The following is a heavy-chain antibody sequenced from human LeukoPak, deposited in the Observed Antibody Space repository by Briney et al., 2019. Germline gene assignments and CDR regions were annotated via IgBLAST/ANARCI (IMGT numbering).Heavy chain of an antibody. CDR3: ARRGIQLFYPDY. CDR1: GFTFNTYA. Sequence: SGGSLRLSCTASGFTFNTYAIHWVRQAPGKGLQWVAVISYGTTKHYSDSAKGRFTISRDNSKSMLYLQMNSLRAEDTAVYYCARRGIQLFYPDYWGQGTLVTVSS. CDR2: ISYGTTK. J-gene: IGHJ4*02. V-gene: IGHV3-30-3*01. D-gene: IGHD5-18*01.